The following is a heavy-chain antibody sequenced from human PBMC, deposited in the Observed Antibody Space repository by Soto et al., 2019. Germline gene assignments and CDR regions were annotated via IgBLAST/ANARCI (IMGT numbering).Heavy chain of an antibody. CDR3: ARSPVVPAARRGAFDI. D-gene: IGHD2-2*01. CDR2: IYYSGST. CDR1: GGSISSYY. Sequence: QVQLQESGPGLVKPSETLSLTCTVSGGSISSYYWSWIRQPPGKGLEWIGYIYYSGSTNYNPSLKSRVTIAXXTXKXXSSLKLSSVTAADTAVYYCARSPVVPAARRGAFDIWGQGTMVTVSS. V-gene: IGHV4-59*08. J-gene: IGHJ3*02.